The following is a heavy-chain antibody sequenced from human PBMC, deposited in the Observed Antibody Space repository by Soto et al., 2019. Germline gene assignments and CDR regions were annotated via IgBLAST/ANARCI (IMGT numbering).Heavy chain of an antibody. CDR1: GGSFSSYY. V-gene: IGHV4-34*01. J-gene: IGHJ6*02. D-gene: IGHD6-19*01. CDR2: VNHSGST. Sequence: SLTCAVYGGSFSSYYWNLIRQSPGKGLEWIGEVNHSGSTNYNPSLKSRVTLSVDTSKNQFSLRLTSVTAADTGIYYCTRGRYSSGWRDYYYFGLDVWGQGTTVTVSS. CDR3: TRGRYSSGWRDYYYFGLDV.